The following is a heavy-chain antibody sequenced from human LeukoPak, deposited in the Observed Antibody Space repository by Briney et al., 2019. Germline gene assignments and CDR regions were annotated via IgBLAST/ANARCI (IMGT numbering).Heavy chain of an antibody. Sequence: GASVKVSCKASGYTFTSYDINWVRQDTGQGLEWMGWMNPNSGNTDYTQKFQGRVTMTRNTSISTAYMELRSLRSEDTAVYYCARSPGRLGELSPWGQGTLVTVS. CDR3: ARSPGRLGELSP. CDR2: MNPNSGNT. CDR1: GYTFTSYD. V-gene: IGHV1-8*01. D-gene: IGHD3-16*02. J-gene: IGHJ5*02.